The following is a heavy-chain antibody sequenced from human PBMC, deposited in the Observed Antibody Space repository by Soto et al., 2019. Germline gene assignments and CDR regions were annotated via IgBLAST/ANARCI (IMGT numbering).Heavy chain of an antibody. J-gene: IGHJ5*02. Sequence: SETLSLTCTVSGGSISSSSYYGGWIRQPPGKGLEWIGSIYYSGSTYYNPSLKSRVTISVDTSKNQFSLKLSSVTAADTAGYTCARHHPFWSGYYISSFEYWFDPWGQGTLVTVSS. V-gene: IGHV4-39*01. CDR2: IYYSGST. CDR3: ARHHPFWSGYYISSFEYWFDP. D-gene: IGHD3-3*01. CDR1: GGSISSSSYY.